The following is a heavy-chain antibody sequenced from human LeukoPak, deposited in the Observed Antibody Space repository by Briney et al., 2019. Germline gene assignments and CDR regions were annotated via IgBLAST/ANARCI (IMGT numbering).Heavy chain of an antibody. V-gene: IGHV3-23*01. CDR1: GFTFASYA. D-gene: IGHD3-22*01. Sequence: GGSLRLSCAASGFTFASYAMSWVRQAPGKGLEWVSAIGANGVSTYYADSVKGRFTISRDNYMNTLYLQMSSLRPEDTAVYYCAKDQSGNSQYYYDSSGSWGAFDIWGQGTMVKVSS. J-gene: IGHJ3*02. CDR2: IGANGVST. CDR3: AKDQSGNSQYYYDSSGSWGAFDI.